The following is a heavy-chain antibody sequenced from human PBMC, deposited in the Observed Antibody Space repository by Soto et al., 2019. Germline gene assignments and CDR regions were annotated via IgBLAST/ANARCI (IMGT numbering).Heavy chain of an antibody. CDR2: INIYGGGT. CDR1: GYTFTSYG. J-gene: IGHJ4*02. D-gene: IGHD2-8*01. V-gene: IGHV1-18*01. CDR3: ASALYSSDKSGLAF. Sequence: QVHLEQSGPEVKKPGASVKVSCKASGYTFTSYGISWVRLAPGQGLEWMGWINIYGGGTNYAQKYQDRVTMTRDTSTNTVYLEMRSLTSDDTAIYYCASALYSSDKSGLAFWGQGTLVTVSS.